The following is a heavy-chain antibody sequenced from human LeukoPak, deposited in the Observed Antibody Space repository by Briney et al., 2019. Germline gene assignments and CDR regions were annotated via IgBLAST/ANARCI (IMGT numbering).Heavy chain of an antibody. Sequence: GGSLRLSCAASGFTFSSYAMHWVRQAPGKGLEWVAVTSYDGSNKYYADSVKGRFTISRDNSKNTLYLQMNSLRAEDTAVYYCARGEVDVATIFIDYWGQGTLVIVSS. CDR3: ARGEVDVATIFIDY. V-gene: IGHV3-30-3*01. D-gene: IGHD5-24*01. CDR2: TSYDGSNK. CDR1: GFTFSSYA. J-gene: IGHJ4*02.